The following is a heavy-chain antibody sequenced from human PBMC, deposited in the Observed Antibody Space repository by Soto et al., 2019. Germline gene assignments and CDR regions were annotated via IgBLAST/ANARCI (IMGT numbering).Heavy chain of an antibody. Sequence: ASVKVSCKASGYTFTGYYMHWVRQAPGQGLEWMGWINPNSGGTNYAQKFQGRVTITADKSTSTAYMELSSLRSEDTAVYYCARDVIVVVPAAPLGMDVWGQGTTVTVSS. D-gene: IGHD2-2*01. V-gene: IGHV1-2*02. CDR3: ARDVIVVVPAAPLGMDV. CDR1: GYTFTGYY. J-gene: IGHJ6*02. CDR2: INPNSGGT.